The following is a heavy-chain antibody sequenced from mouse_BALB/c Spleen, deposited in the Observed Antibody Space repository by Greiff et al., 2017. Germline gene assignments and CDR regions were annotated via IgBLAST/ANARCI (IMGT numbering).Heavy chain of an antibody. J-gene: IGHJ3*01. D-gene: IGHD2-14*01. CDR3: TRSYRYDVAWFAY. Sequence: VQLKESGAELVKPGASVKLSCKASGYTFTSYYMYWVKQRPGQGLEWIGEINPSNGGTNFNEKFKSKATLTVDKSSSTAYMQLSSLTSEDSAVYYCTRSYRYDVAWFAYWGQGTLVTVSA. CDR1: GYTFTSYY. V-gene: IGHV1S81*02. CDR2: INPSNGGT.